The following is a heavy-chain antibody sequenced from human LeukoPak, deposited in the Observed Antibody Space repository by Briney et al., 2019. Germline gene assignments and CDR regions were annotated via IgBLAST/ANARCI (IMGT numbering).Heavy chain of an antibody. V-gene: IGHV3-21*01. CDR1: GFTFSTYS. D-gene: IGHD5-12*01. Sequence: GGSLRLSCAASGFTFSTYSMNWLRLAPGKGLEWVSSISPDSNYKYYVDSVKGRFTISRDNAKSSLYLQMNSLRAEDTAVYYCVRGEYRAFDYDYWGRETLVT. CDR3: VRGEYRAFDYDY. CDR2: ISPDSNYK. J-gene: IGHJ4*02.